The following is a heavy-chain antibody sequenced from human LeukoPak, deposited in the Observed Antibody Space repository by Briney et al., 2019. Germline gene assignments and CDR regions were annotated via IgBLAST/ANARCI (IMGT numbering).Heavy chain of an antibody. Sequence: PGGSLRLSCAASGFTFSSYGMSWVRQAPGKGLEWVSVIYSGGSTYYADSVKGRFTISRDNSKNTLYLQMNSLRAEDTAVYYCARERGSEFDYWGQGTLVTVSS. D-gene: IGHD3-16*01. CDR3: ARERGSEFDY. CDR1: GFTFSSYG. J-gene: IGHJ4*02. V-gene: IGHV3-53*01. CDR2: IYSGGST.